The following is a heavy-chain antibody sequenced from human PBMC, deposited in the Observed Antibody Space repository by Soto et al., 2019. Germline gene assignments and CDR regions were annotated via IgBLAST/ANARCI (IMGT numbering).Heavy chain of an antibody. D-gene: IGHD3-10*01. CDR3: ARGNYYGSGSYYPPGVLFDY. J-gene: IGHJ4*02. Sequence: TLSVTCTVSGGSISSGGYYWSWILQHPGKGLEWIGYIYYGGSTYYNPSLKSRVTISVDTSKNQFSLKLSSVTAADTAVYYCARGNYYGSGSYYPPGVLFDYWGQGTLVTVSS. CDR1: GGSISSGGYY. V-gene: IGHV4-31*03. CDR2: IYYGGST.